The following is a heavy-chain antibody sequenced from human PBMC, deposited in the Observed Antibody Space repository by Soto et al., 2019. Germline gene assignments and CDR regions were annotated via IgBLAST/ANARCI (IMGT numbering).Heavy chain of an antibody. CDR3: TTEFLAEMATIVPDFDY. Sequence: GGSLRLSCAASGFTFSNAWMNWVRQAPGKGLEWVGRIKSKTDGGTTDYAAPVKGRFTISRDDSKNTLYLQMNSLKTEDTAVYYCTTEFLAEMATIVPDFDYWGQGTLVTVSS. V-gene: IGHV3-15*07. J-gene: IGHJ4*02. CDR1: GFTFSNAW. D-gene: IGHD5-12*01. CDR2: IKSKTDGGTT.